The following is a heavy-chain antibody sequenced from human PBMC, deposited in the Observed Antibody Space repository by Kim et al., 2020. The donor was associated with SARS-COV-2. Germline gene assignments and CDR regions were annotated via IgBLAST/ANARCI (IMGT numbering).Heavy chain of an antibody. V-gene: IGHV4-39*07. CDR3: ARIHYGSGSFDY. J-gene: IGHJ4*02. D-gene: IGHD3-10*01. Sequence: YYNPSLKSRVTISVDTSKNQFSLKLSSVTAADTAVYYCARIHYGSGSFDYWGQGTLVTVSS.